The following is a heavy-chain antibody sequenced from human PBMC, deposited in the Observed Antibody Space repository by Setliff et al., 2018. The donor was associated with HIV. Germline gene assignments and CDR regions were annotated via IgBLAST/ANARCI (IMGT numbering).Heavy chain of an antibody. Sequence: SETLSLTCAVYAGSFSVSYWSWIRQPPGKGLEWIGDIKHGGSANYNPSLRGRVTISVDTSKNQLSLTLISMTAADTAVYYCVSQPESRWQIEYWGQGTLVTVSS. D-gene: IGHD3-10*01. J-gene: IGHJ4*02. CDR2: IKHGGSA. CDR1: AGSFSVSY. V-gene: IGHV4-34*01. CDR3: VSQPESRWQIEY.